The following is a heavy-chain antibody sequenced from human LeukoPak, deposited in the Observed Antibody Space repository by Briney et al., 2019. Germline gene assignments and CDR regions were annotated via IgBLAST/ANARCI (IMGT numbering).Heavy chain of an antibody. CDR2: INPRGGST. CDR1: GYTFTSYY. Sequence: ASVKVSCKASGYTFTSYYMHWVRQAPGQGLEWMGIINPRGGSTSYAQKFQGRVTMTRDTSTSTVYMEMSSLRSEDTAVYYCARAAYYYDSSGYYYFDYWGQGTLVTVSS. V-gene: IGHV1-46*01. D-gene: IGHD3-22*01. CDR3: ARAAYYYDSSGYYYFDY. J-gene: IGHJ4*02.